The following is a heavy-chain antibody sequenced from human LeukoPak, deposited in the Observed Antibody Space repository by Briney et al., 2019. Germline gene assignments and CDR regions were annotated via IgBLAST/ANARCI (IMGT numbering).Heavy chain of an antibody. D-gene: IGHD3-3*01. J-gene: IGHJ6*03. Sequence: PSETLSLTSAVYGGSFSGYYWSWIRQPPGKGLEWIGEINHSGSTNYNPSLKSRVTISVDTSKNQFSLKLSSVTAADTAVYYCAGGRYDFWSGYYYYYYYMDVWGKGTTVTVSS. CDR1: GGSFSGYY. CDR2: INHSGST. V-gene: IGHV4-34*01. CDR3: AGGRYDFWSGYYYYYYYMDV.